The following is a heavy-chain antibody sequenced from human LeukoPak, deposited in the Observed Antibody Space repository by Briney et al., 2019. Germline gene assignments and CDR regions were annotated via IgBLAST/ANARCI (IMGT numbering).Heavy chain of an antibody. CDR1: GYTFTGYY. D-gene: IGHD2-21*02. Sequence: ASVKVSCKASGYTFTGYYMHWVRQAPGQGLEWMGWINHNSGGRNYAQKFQGRVTMTRDTSISTAYMELSRLRSDDTAVYYCAREGGAYCGGDCSNFDYWGQGTLVTVSS. CDR2: INHNSGGR. J-gene: IGHJ4*02. CDR3: AREGGAYCGGDCSNFDY. V-gene: IGHV1-2*02.